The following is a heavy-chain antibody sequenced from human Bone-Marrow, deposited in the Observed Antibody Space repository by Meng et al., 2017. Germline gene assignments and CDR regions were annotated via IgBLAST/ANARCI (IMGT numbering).Heavy chain of an antibody. J-gene: IGHJ6*02. V-gene: IGHV4-34*01. Sequence: GSLRLSCAVHGGSFSGYYWSWSRQPPGKGLEWIGEINHSGGTNYNQSLKSRVTISVDTSKNQLSLKLSSVTAADTAVYYCARASAWGCSCDVPVYGMDFWGQGTTVTVSS. CDR1: GGSFSGYY. D-gene: IGHD6-13*01. CDR3: ARASAWGCSCDVPVYGMDF. CDR2: INHSGGT.